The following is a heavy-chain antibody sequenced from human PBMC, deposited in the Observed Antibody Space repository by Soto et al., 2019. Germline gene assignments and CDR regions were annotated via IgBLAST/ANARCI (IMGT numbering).Heavy chain of an antibody. J-gene: IGHJ4*02. CDR3: ATGKTTIFGVVIFRFDY. Sequence: ASVKVSCKVSGYTLTELSMHWVRQAPGKGLEWMGGFDPEDGETIYAQKFQGRVTMTEDTSTDTAYMELSSLRSEDTAVYYCATGKTTIFGVVIFRFDYWGQGTLVTVSS. CDR2: FDPEDGET. V-gene: IGHV1-24*01. D-gene: IGHD3-3*01. CDR1: GYTLTELS.